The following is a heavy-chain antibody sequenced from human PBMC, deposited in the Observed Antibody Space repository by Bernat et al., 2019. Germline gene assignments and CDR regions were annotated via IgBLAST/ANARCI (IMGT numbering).Heavy chain of an antibody. CDR2: IWYDGSNK. CDR3: ARDFLKGKTLDY. J-gene: IGHJ4*02. D-gene: IGHD3-10*01. Sequence: LVESGGGVVQPGRSLRLSCAASGFTFSTYGMHWVRQAPGKGLEWVAVIWYDGSNKYYADSVKGRFTISRDNSKNTLYLQMNSLRAEDTAVYYCARDFLKGKTLDYWGQGTLVTVSS. V-gene: IGHV3-33*01. CDR1: GFTFSTYG.